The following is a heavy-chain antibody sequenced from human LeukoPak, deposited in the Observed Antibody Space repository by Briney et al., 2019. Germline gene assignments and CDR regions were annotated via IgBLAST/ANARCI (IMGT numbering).Heavy chain of an antibody. CDR3: ARVPPRRAAHGTVFDY. Sequence: ASVKVSCKASGYTFTGYYMHWVRQAPGQGLERMGWINPNSGGTNYAQKFQGRVTMTRDTSISTAYMELSRLRSDDTAVYYCARVPPRRAAHGTVFDYWGQGTLVTVSS. J-gene: IGHJ4*02. CDR2: INPNSGGT. V-gene: IGHV1-2*02. CDR1: GYTFTGYY. D-gene: IGHD6-13*01.